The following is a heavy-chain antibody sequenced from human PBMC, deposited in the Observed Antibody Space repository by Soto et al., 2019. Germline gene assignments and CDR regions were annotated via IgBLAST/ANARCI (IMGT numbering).Heavy chain of an antibody. CDR2: MNPNSGST. Sequence: ASVKVSCKASGYTFTSYDINWVRQATGQGLEWMGRMNPNSGSTNYAQKFRGRVTMTRDTSTSTVYMDLSSLRSDDTAVYYCARDLAAADYWGQGTLVTVSS. CDR1: GYTFTSYD. J-gene: IGHJ4*02. D-gene: IGHD6-13*01. V-gene: IGHV1-8*01. CDR3: ARDLAAADY.